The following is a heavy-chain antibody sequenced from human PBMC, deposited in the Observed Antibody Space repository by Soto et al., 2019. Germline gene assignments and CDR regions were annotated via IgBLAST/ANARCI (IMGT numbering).Heavy chain of an antibody. CDR2: IYYSGST. J-gene: IGHJ5*02. Sequence: SETLSLTCTLSGGSISSYYWSWIRQPPGKGLEWIGYIYYSGSTNYNPSLKSRVTISVDTSKNQFSLKLSSVTAADTAVYYCAGGSTIFGVVIPHNWFDPWGQGTLVTVSS. D-gene: IGHD3-3*01. CDR1: GGSISSYY. CDR3: AGGSTIFGVVIPHNWFDP. V-gene: IGHV4-59*01.